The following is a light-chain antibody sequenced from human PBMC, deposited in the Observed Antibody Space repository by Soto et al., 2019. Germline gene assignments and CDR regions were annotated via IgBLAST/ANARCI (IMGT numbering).Light chain of an antibody. J-gene: IGKJ4*01. V-gene: IGKV3-11*01. CDR3: QQRSNWPLT. CDR2: HAS. CDR1: QSVSSS. Sequence: EIVLTQSPATLSLSPGKRATLSCRASQSVSSSLAWFQQKPGQAPRLLIYHASNRATGIPARFSGSGSGTDFPLPISSLEPEDFAIYYCQQRSNWPLTFGGGTKVEIK.